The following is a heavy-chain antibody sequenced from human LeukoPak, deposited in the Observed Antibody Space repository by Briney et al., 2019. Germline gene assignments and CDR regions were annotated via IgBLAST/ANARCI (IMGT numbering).Heavy chain of an antibody. V-gene: IGHV3-7*01. D-gene: IGHD6-19*01. CDR2: INEDGSNK. CDR1: GFSFSNHY. J-gene: IGHJ4*02. Sequence: GGSLRLSCAASGFSFSNHYMNWIRQAPGKGLEWVANINEDGSNKWHLGSVKGRFTVSRDNAKNALYLQMNSLRVEDTAVYYCTRVIVAVPGYFDYFDFWGQGALVTVSS. CDR3: TRVIVAVPGYFDYFDF.